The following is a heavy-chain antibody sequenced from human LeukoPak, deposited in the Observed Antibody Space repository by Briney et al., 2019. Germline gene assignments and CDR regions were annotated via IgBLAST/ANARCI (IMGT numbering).Heavy chain of an antibody. J-gene: IGHJ4*02. CDR2: INPNSGGT. V-gene: IGHV1-2*04. CDR1: GYTFTGYY. D-gene: IGHD1-26*01. CDR3: ARALGVGATSGFDY. Sequence: ASVKVSCKASGYTFTGYYMHWVRQAPGQGLEWMGWINPNSGGTNYAQKFQGWVTMTRDTSISTAYMELSRLRSDDTAVYYCARALGVGATSGFDYWGQGTLVTVSS.